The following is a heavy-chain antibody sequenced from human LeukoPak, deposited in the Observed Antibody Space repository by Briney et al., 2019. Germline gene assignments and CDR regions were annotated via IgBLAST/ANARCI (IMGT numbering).Heavy chain of an antibody. CDR2: IKQDGSEK. CDR3: ANEIRPNDY. CDR1: GFTFSSYW. J-gene: IGHJ4*02. D-gene: IGHD4-17*01. Sequence: GGSLRLSCAASGFTFSSYWMSWVRQAPGKGLEWVANIKQDGSEKYYVDSVEGRFTISRDNSKNTLYLQMNSLRAEDTAVYYCANEIRPNDYWGQGTQVTVSS. V-gene: IGHV3-7*03.